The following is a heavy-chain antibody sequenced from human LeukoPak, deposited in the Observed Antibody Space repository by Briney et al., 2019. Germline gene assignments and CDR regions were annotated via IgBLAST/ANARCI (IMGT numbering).Heavy chain of an antibody. CDR1: GGTFSSYA. CDR2: IIPIFGTA. J-gene: IGHJ6*04. D-gene: IGHD2-2*01. CDR3: AVGYCSSTSCFYYYYYGMDV. Sequence: SVKVSCKAPGGTFSSYAISWVRQAPGQGLEWMGGIIPIFGTANYAQKFQGRVTITADKSTSTAYMELSSLRSEDTAVYYCAVGYCSSTSCFYYYYYGMDVWGKGTTVTVSS. V-gene: IGHV1-69*06.